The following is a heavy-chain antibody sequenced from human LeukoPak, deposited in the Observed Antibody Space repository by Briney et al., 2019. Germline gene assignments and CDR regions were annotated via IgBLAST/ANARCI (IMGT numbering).Heavy chain of an antibody. V-gene: IGHV4-34*01. CDR1: GGSFSGYY. CDR2: INHSGST. CDR3: ARGFAY. Sequence: SETLSLTCAVYGGSFSGYYWSWIRQPPGKGLEWIGEINHSGSTNYNPSLKSRVTISVDTSKNQFSLKLSSVTAADTAVYYCARGFAYWGQGTLVSVSS. J-gene: IGHJ4*02.